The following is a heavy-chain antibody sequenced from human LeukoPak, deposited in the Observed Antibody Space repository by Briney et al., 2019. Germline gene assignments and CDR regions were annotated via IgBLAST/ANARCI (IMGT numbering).Heavy chain of an antibody. Sequence: ASVKVSCKASGYTFTGYYMHWVRQAPGQGLEWMGWINPNSGGTNYAQKFQGRVTMTRDTSISTAYMELSRLRSDDTAVYYCAREPQMATIRARQYYFDYWGQGTLVTVSS. CDR2: INPNSGGT. V-gene: IGHV1-2*02. CDR1: GYTFTGYY. CDR3: AREPQMATIRARQYYFDY. D-gene: IGHD5-24*01. J-gene: IGHJ4*02.